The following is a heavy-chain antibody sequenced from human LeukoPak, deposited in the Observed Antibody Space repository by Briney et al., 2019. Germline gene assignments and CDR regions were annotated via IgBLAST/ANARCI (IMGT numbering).Heavy chain of an antibody. CDR2: ISSSSSTR. V-gene: IGHV3-48*01. Sequence: GGSLRLSCAASGFSLIDYNMNWVRQAPGKGLEWISYISSSSSTRHYADSVKGRFTISRDNSKNTLYLQMNSLRAEDTAVYYCANNSPYSSGTVDYWGQGTLVTVSS. D-gene: IGHD6-19*01. CDR3: ANNSPYSSGTVDY. J-gene: IGHJ4*02. CDR1: GFSLIDYN.